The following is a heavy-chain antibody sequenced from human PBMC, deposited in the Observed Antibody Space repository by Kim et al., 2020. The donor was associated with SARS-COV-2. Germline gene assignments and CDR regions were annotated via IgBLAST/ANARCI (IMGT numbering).Heavy chain of an antibody. D-gene: IGHD5-18*01. J-gene: IGHJ4*02. V-gene: IGHV5-51*01. CDR3: ARTETAMVTCIDY. Sequence: YSPSFQGQVTISADKSISTAYLQWSSLKASDTAMYYCARTETAMVTCIDYWGQGTLVTVSS.